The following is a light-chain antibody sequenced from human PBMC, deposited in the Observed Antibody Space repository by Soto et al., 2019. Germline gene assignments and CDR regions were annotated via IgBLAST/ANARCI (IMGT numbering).Light chain of an antibody. J-gene: IGKJ5*01. V-gene: IGKV1-5*03. CDR3: QHFKSFPIT. CDR2: TAS. Sequence: DIQMTQSASTMPASVGDRVTITCRASQSISSWLAWYQQKPGKAPKLLIYTASSLESGVPSRFSGSGSGTEFTLTISSLQPDDFATYYCQHFKSFPITFGQGTRLEIK. CDR1: QSISSW.